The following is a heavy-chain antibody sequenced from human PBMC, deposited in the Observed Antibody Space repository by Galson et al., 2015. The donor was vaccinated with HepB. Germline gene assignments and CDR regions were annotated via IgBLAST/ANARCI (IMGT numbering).Heavy chain of an antibody. D-gene: IGHD3-3*01. CDR2: IYYSGTT. CDR3: AREASEWRLGRGFDP. Sequence: LSLTCTVSGGSISHSYWNWIRQPPGKGLEWIGYIYYSGTTNYNPSLKSRVTILVDTSTNQFSLKLTSVTAADTAVYYCAREASEWRLGRGFDPWCQGTLVTVSS. J-gene: IGHJ5*01. V-gene: IGHV4-59*01. CDR1: GGSISHSY.